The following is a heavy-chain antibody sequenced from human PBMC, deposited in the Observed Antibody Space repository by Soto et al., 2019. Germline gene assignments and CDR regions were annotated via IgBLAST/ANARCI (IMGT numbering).Heavy chain of an antibody. D-gene: IGHD6-19*01. Sequence: GGSLRLSCAASGFTFSSYAMHWVRQAPGKGLEWVAVISYDGSNKYYADSVKGRFTISRDNSKNTLYLQMNSLRAEDTAVYYCALGSSGFFDYWGQGTLVTVSS. CDR2: ISYDGSNK. CDR3: ALGSSGFFDY. CDR1: GFTFSSYA. J-gene: IGHJ4*02. V-gene: IGHV3-30-3*01.